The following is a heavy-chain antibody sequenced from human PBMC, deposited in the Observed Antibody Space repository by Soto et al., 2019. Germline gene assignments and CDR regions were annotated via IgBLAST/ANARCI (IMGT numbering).Heavy chain of an antibody. CDR1: GYTFTSYG. V-gene: IGHV1-18*01. CDR2: ISAYNGNT. Sequence: QVQLVQSGAEVKKPGASVKVSCKASGYTFTSYGISWVRQAPGQGLEWMGWISAYNGNTNYAQKLQGRVTMTTDTSTSTAYMELRSLRSDDTAVYYCAIDQGYCSSTSCYSYDGFDYWGQGTLVTVSS. J-gene: IGHJ4*02. CDR3: AIDQGYCSSTSCYSYDGFDY. D-gene: IGHD2-2*02.